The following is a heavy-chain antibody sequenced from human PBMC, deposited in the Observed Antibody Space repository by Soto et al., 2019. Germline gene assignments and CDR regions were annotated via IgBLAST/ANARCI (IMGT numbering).Heavy chain of an antibody. J-gene: IGHJ5*02. CDR1: GGTFSSYT. CDR2: IIPILGIA. V-gene: IGHV1-69*02. CDR3: ASSYCSSTSCFGSGWFDP. Sequence: SVKVSCKASGGTFSSYTISWVRQAPGQGLEWMGRIIPILGIANYAQKFQGRVTITADKSTSTAYMELSSLRSEDTAVYYCASSYCSSTSCFGSGWFDPWGQGTLVTVSS. D-gene: IGHD2-2*01.